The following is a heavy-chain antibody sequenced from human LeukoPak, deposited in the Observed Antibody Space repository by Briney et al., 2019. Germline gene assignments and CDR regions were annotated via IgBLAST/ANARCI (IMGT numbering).Heavy chain of an antibody. D-gene: IGHD3-22*01. J-gene: IGHJ4*02. CDR1: GYTFTGYY. Sequence: GASVKVSCKASGYTFTGYYMHWVRQAPGQGLEWMGWINPNSGGTNYAQKFQGRVTMTRDTSISTAYMELSRLRSDDTAVYYCARVRDYHDSSGYYIDYWGQGTLVTVSS. CDR3: ARVRDYHDSSGYYIDY. V-gene: IGHV1-2*02. CDR2: INPNSGGT.